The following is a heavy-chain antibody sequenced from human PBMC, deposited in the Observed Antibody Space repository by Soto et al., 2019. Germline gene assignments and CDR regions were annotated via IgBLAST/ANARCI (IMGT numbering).Heavy chain of an antibody. CDR2: ISYDGSNK. Sequence: GGSLRLSCAASGFTFSSYGMHWVRQAPGKGLEWVAVISYDGSNKYYADSVKGRFTISRDNSKNTLYLQMNSLRAEDTAVYYCAKATVGATRYYYYGMDVWGQGTTVTVSS. D-gene: IGHD1-26*01. CDR3: AKATVGATRYYYYGMDV. CDR1: GFTFSSYG. J-gene: IGHJ6*02. V-gene: IGHV3-30*18.